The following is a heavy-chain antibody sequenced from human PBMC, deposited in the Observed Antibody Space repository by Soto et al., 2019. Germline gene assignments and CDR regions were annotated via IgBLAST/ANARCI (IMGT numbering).Heavy chain of an antibody. D-gene: IGHD3-22*01. V-gene: IGHV3-23*01. J-gene: IGHJ4*02. CDR1: GFTFSSYA. CDR2: ISGSGGST. CDR3: AKGGPYASSGYYDYYFDY. Sequence: PVGSLRLSCAASGFTFSSYAMSWVLQAPGKGLEWVSAISGSGGSTYYADSVKGRFTISRDNSKNTLYLQMNSLRAEDTAVYYCAKGGPYASSGYYDYYFDYWGQGTLVTAPQ.